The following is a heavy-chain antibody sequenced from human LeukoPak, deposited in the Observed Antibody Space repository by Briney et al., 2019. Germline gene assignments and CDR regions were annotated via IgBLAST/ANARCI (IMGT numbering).Heavy chain of an antibody. CDR1: GYTFTSYG. J-gene: IGHJ6*02. D-gene: IGHD3-22*01. CDR3: ARSGTYYYDSSGYTSGGWYHGMDV. Sequence: ASVKVSCKSSGYTFTSYGISWVRQAPGQGLEWMGWISAYNGNTNYAQKLQGRVTMTTDTSTSTAYMELRSLRAEDTAVYYCARSGTYYYDSSGYTSGGWYHGMDVWGQGTTVTVSS. CDR2: ISAYNGNT. V-gene: IGHV1-18*01.